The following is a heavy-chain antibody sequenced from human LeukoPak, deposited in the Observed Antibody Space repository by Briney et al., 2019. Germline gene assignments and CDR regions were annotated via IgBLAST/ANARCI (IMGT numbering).Heavy chain of an antibody. Sequence: SETLSLTCAVYGVSFSGYYWSWIRQPPGKGLEWIGEINHSGSTNYNPSLKSRVTISVDTSKNQFSLKLSSVTAANTAVYYCARRVMGRYMDVWGKGTTVTVSS. CDR3: ARRVMGRYMDV. J-gene: IGHJ6*03. CDR1: GVSFSGYY. CDR2: INHSGST. V-gene: IGHV4-34*01.